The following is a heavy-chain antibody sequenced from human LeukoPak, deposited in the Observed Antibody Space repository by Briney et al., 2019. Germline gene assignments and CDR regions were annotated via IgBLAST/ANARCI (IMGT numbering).Heavy chain of an antibody. CDR1: GGSFSGYY. D-gene: IGHD5-18*01. J-gene: IGHJ4*02. V-gene: IGHV4-34*01. CDR3: ARMPLVGHTAMAYFDY. CDR2: INHSGST. Sequence: PSETLSLTCAVYGGSFSGYYWSWIRQPPGKGLEWIGEINHSGSTNYNPSLKSRVTISVDTSKNQFSLKLSSVTAADTAVHYCARMPLVGHTAMAYFDYWGQGTLVTVSS.